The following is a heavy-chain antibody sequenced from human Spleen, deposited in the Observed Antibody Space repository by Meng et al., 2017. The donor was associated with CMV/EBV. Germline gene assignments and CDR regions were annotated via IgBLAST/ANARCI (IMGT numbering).Heavy chain of an antibody. Sequence: GGSLRLSCTVSGGSIRNRDYYWGWIRQAPGKWLEWISYISPSTTRIYYADSVKGRFTVSRDNAKNSLYLEMKRLRADDTATYYCAKVEYDFWSACPACYGMVVWGQGTTVTVSS. CDR3: AKVEYDFWSACPACYGMVV. D-gene: IGHD3-3*01. V-gene: IGHV3-11*01. CDR1: GGSIRNRDYY. CDR2: ISPSTTRI. J-gene: IGHJ6*02.